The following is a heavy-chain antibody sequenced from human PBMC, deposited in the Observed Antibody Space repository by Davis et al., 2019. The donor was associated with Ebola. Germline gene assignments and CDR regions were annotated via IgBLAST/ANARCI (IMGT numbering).Heavy chain of an antibody. J-gene: IGHJ4*02. V-gene: IGHV3-7*01. CDR1: GFTFSNYA. CDR3: AGYSYYYDSSGSPFDY. CDR2: IKQDGSEK. D-gene: IGHD3-22*01. Sequence: GESLKISCAASGFTFSNYAMSWVRQAPGKGPEWVANIKQDGSEKHYADSVKGRFTISRDNAKNSLYLQMNSLRAEDKAMYYCAGYSYYYDSSGSPFDYWGQGTLVTVSS.